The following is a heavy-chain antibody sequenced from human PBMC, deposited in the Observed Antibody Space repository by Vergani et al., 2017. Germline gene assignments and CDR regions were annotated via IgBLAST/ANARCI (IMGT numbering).Heavy chain of an antibody. CDR3: ATEQDYYDSSGYLFDY. CDR1: GGSISSSYY. Sequence: QVQLQESGPGLVKPSQTLSLTCTVSGGSISSSYYWGWIRQPPGKGLEWIGSIYYSGSTYYNPSLKSRVTISVDTSKNQFSLKLSSVTAADTAVYYCATEQDYYDSSGYLFDYWGQGTLVTVSS. D-gene: IGHD3-22*01. CDR2: IYYSGST. J-gene: IGHJ4*02. V-gene: IGHV4-39*07.